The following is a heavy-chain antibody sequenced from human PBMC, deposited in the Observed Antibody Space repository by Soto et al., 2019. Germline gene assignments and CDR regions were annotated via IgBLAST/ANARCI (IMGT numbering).Heavy chain of an antibody. CDR3: AIDLYGDYVDNLAWFDP. D-gene: IGHD4-17*01. V-gene: IGHV3-23*01. J-gene: IGHJ5*02. Sequence: EVQLLESGGGLVQPGGSLRLSCAASGFTFSSYAMSWVRQAPGKGLEWVSAISGSGGSTYYADSVKGRFTISRNNSKNTLYLKMISLRDEDTAVYYCAIDLYGDYVDNLAWFDPRGQGTLVTVSS. CDR1: GFTFSSYA. CDR2: ISGSGGST.